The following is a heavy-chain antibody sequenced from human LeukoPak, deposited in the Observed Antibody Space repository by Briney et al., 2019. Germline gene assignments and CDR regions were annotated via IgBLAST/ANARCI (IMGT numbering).Heavy chain of an antibody. CDR2: IYSSGST. J-gene: IGHJ4*02. V-gene: IGHV4-4*07. CDR3: ARVKASSTSWTFDQ. D-gene: IGHD2-2*01. Sequence: PSETLSLTCSVSGGSTNSYYWSWIRQSGGKGLEWIGRIYSSGSTVYNPSLNSRLTMSIDTSKNQFSLTLKSVTATDTAVCYCARVKASSTSWTFDQWGQGALVTVSS. CDR1: GGSTNSYY.